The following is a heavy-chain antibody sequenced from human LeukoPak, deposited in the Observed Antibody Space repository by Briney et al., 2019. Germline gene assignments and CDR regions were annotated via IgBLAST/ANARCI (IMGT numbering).Heavy chain of an antibody. D-gene: IGHD4-17*01. J-gene: IGHJ3*02. CDR2: ISGSGGST. CDR1: GFTFSSYA. CDR3: AKEYFSSYGDYVDAFDI. V-gene: IGHV3-23*01. Sequence: PGRSLRLSCAASGFTFSSYAMSWVRQAPGKGLEWVSAISGSGGSTYYADSVKGRFTISRDNSKNTLYLQMNSLRAEDTAVYYCAKEYFSSYGDYVDAFDIWGQGTMVTVSS.